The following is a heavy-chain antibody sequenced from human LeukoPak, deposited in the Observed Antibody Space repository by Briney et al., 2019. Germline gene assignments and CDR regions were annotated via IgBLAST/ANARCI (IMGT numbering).Heavy chain of an antibody. V-gene: IGHV3-33*01. CDR3: ARDTTEGVLSLDV. CDR2: IWYDGSQR. J-gene: IGHJ6*02. CDR1: GLTFSGSG. Sequence: GGSLRLSCAASGLTFSGSGMHWVRQAPGKGPEWVAVIWYDGSQRYYAESVKGRFTISRDNSKNTLDLQMSSLRVEDTAVYYCARDTTEGVLSLDVWGQGTTVTVSS. D-gene: IGHD2-8*01.